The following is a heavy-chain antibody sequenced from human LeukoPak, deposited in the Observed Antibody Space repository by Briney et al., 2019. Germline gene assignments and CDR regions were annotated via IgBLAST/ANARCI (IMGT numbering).Heavy chain of an antibody. CDR1: GGSFSGHY. CDR3: ARGRTGAAALDF. J-gene: IGHJ4*02. CDR2: STHSGST. V-gene: IGHV4-34*01. Sequence: SETLSLTCAVYGGSFSGHYWTWIRQPPGKGLEWIGESTHSGSTNYNPSLKSRVTISVDTSKNQFSLKLTSVTAADTAVYHCARGRTGAAALDFWGPGTLVTVSS. D-gene: IGHD2-2*01.